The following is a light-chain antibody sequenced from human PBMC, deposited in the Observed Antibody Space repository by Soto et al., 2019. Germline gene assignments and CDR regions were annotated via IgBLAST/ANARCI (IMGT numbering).Light chain of an antibody. J-gene: IGLJ1*01. CDR1: SSDVGAYNY. CDR2: EVS. V-gene: IGLV2-14*01. CDR3: SSYTSSRAYV. Sequence: QSALTQPPSASGSPGQSVTISCIGTSSDVGAYNYVSWYQQHPGKAPKLMIHEVSNRPSGVSNRFSGSKSGNTASLTISGLQAGDEADYYCSSYTSSRAYVFGIGTKV.